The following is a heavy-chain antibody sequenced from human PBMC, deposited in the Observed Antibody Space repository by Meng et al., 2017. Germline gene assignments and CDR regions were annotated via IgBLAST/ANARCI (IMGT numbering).Heavy chain of an antibody. V-gene: IGHV1-69*01. D-gene: IGHD3-22*01. CDR3: ARHYYYDSSGYYSTWYFDL. CDR1: GYTFTSYG. CDR2: IIPIFGTA. J-gene: IGHJ2*01. Sequence: QVQLVQSGAEVKKPGSSVKVSCKASGYTFTSYGISWVRQAPGQGLEWMGGIIPIFGTANYAQKFQGRVTITADESTSTAYMELSSLRSEDTAVYYCARHYYYDSSGYYSTWYFDLWGRGTLVTVSS.